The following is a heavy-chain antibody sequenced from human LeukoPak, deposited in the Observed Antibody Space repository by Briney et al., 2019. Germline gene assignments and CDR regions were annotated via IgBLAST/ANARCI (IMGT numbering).Heavy chain of an antibody. V-gene: IGHV3-30-3*01. CDR2: ISYDGSNK. J-gene: IGHJ4*02. D-gene: IGHD3-16*01. CDR1: GFTFSSYA. CDR3: APWGANPY. Sequence: PGGSLRLSCAASGFTFSSYAMHWVRQAPGKGLEWVAVISYDGSNKYYADSVKGRFTIFRDNAKNSLYLQMNSLRAEDTAVYYCAPWGANPYWGQGTLVTVSS.